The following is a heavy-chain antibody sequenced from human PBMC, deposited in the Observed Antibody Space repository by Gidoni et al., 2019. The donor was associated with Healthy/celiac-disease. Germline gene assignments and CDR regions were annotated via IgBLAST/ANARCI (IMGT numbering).Heavy chain of an antibody. V-gene: IGHV4-39*01. J-gene: IGHJ4*02. D-gene: IGHD5-12*01. Sequence: QLQLQESGPGLVKPSETLSLTCTVSGGPIRSRSYYWGWIRQPPGKGLEWIGSSYYSGSTYYNPSLKSRVTISVDTSKNQFSLKLSSVTAADTAVYYCARSLRKVEMATIFDYWGQGTLVTVSS. CDR3: ARSLRKVEMATIFDY. CDR2: SYYSGST. CDR1: GGPIRSRSYY.